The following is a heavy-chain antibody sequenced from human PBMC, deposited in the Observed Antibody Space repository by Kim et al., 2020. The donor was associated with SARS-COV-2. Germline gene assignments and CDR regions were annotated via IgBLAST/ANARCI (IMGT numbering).Heavy chain of an antibody. Sequence: GGSLRLSCAASGFTFSSYGMHWVRQAPGKGLEWVAGITYDGSNKYYADSVKGRFTISRDNSKNTLYLQMNILRAEDTAVYYCAKAEAYDYWVQGTLVTVS. CDR1: GFTFSSYG. V-gene: IGHV3-30*18. CDR2: ITYDGSNK. J-gene: IGHJ4*02. CDR3: AKAEAYDY.